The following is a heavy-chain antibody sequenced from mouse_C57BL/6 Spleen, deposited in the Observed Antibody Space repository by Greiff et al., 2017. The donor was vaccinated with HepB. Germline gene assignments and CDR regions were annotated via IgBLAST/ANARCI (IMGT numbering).Heavy chain of an antibody. J-gene: IGHJ3*01. D-gene: IGHD3-2*02. Sequence: DVQLVESGGGLVKPGGSLKLSCAASGFTFSSYTMSWVRQTPEKRLEWVATISGGGGNTYYPDSVKGRFTISRDNAKNTLYLQMSSLRSEDTALYYCARRDSSGLAWFAYWGQGTLVTVSA. CDR3: ARRDSSGLAWFAY. CDR1: GFTFSSYT. CDR2: ISGGGGNT. V-gene: IGHV5-9*01.